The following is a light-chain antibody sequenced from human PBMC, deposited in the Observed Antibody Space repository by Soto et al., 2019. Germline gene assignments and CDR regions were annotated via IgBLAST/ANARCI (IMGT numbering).Light chain of an antibody. CDR3: CSYAGSYTYV. Sequence: QSVLTQPRSVSGSPGQSVTISCTGTSSDVGAYDYVSWYQQHPGRAPKLMIYDVSKRPSGVPDRFSGSKSGNTASLTIPGLQAEDEADYYCCSYAGSYTYVFATGTKVTVL. CDR1: SSDVGAYDY. CDR2: DVS. V-gene: IGLV2-11*01. J-gene: IGLJ1*01.